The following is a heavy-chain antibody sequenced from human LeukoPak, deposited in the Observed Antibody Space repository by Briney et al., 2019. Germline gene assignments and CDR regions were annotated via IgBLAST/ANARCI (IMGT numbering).Heavy chain of an antibody. Sequence: GRSLRLSCAASGFTFSSYGMHWVRQAPGKGLEWVAVIWYDGSNKYYADSVKGRFTVSRDDSKSTLYLQMNSLRVEDTALYFCARDDDTSSHYSRFDYWGQGTLVTVSS. D-gene: IGHD3-22*01. CDR1: GFTFSSYG. V-gene: IGHV3-33*01. CDR2: IWYDGSNK. J-gene: IGHJ4*02. CDR3: ARDDDTSSHYSRFDY.